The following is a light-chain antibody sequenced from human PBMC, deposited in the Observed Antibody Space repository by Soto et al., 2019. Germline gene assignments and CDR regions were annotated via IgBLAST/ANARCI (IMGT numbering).Light chain of an antibody. CDR3: LLLYPGARV. Sequence: QAVVTQEPSLTVSPGGTITLTCGSSVGAVTSGHYPYWFQQKPGQAPRPLVYDTNNKLSWTPARFSGNLLGGKAALTLSREQPEDDADYYCLLLYPGARVFGGGTKLTVL. J-gene: IGLJ3*02. CDR2: DTN. CDR1: VGAVTSGHY. V-gene: IGLV7-46*01.